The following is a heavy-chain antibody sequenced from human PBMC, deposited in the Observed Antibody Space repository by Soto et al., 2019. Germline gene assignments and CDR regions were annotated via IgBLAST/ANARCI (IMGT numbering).Heavy chain of an antibody. Sequence: QVQLQESGPGLVKPAGTLSLTCAVSGGSISSSNWWSWVRQPPGKGLEWIGAIYHTGSTNYNPSLKSRVTISVDKSKNQFSLELSSVTAADTAVYYCARDRRFGELLWVFDYWGQGTLVTVSS. J-gene: IGHJ4*02. CDR2: IYHTGST. CDR1: GGSISSSNW. CDR3: ARDRRFGELLWVFDY. V-gene: IGHV4-4*02. D-gene: IGHD3-10*01.